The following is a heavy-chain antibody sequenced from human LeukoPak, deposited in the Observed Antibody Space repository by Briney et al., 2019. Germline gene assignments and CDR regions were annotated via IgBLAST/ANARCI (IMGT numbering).Heavy chain of an antibody. CDR1: GGTFSSYA. V-gene: IGHV1-69*13. Sequence: SVKVSCKASGGTFSSYAISWVRQAPGQGLEWMGGIIPIFGTANYAQKFQGRVTITADESTSTAHMELSSLRSEDTAVYYCARAGASRIVGATGAFDIWGQGTMVTVSS. CDR2: IIPIFGTA. D-gene: IGHD1-26*01. J-gene: IGHJ3*02. CDR3: ARAGASRIVGATGAFDI.